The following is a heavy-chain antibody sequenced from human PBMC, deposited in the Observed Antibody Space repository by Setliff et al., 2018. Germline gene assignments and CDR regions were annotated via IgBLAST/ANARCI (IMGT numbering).Heavy chain of an antibody. Sequence: GASVKVSCKASGYGFTSYGISWVRQAPGQGLEWMGWISPYNGDTSYAQNFQGRVTMTADTSTSTAYMELRSLTSDDTAVYYCARRPRAVYGSGRRNWFLDYWGQGTLVTVSS. CDR1: GYGFTSYG. CDR2: ISPYNGDT. D-gene: IGHD3-10*01. CDR3: ARRPRAVYGSGRRNWFLDY. V-gene: IGHV1-18*01. J-gene: IGHJ4*02.